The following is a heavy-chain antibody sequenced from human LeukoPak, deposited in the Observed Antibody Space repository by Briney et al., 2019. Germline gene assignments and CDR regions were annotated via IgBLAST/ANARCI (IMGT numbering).Heavy chain of an antibody. Sequence: SETLSLTCTVSNYSISSAYYWGWIRQPPGKWLEWIGSIYHSGIVYHNPSLKSRVTISVDTSKNQFSLLLNSVTPEDTAVYYCARGWLGSGLDYWGQGTLVTVSS. J-gene: IGHJ4*02. V-gene: IGHV4-38-2*02. CDR3: ARGWLGSGLDY. CDR2: IYHSGIV. CDR1: NYSISSAYY. D-gene: IGHD6-19*01.